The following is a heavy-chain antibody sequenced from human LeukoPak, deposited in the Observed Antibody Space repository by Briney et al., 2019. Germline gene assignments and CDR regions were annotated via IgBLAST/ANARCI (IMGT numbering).Heavy chain of an antibody. Sequence: GGSLRLSCAASGFTFSSYSMNWVRQAPGKGLEWVSSISSSSSYIYYADSVKGRFTISRDNAKNSLYLQMNSLRAEDTAVYYCARDSILYYYDSSGFDYWGQGTLVTVSS. CDR3: ARDSILYYYDSSGFDY. CDR1: GFTFSSYS. J-gene: IGHJ4*02. V-gene: IGHV3-21*01. D-gene: IGHD3-22*01. CDR2: ISSSSSYI.